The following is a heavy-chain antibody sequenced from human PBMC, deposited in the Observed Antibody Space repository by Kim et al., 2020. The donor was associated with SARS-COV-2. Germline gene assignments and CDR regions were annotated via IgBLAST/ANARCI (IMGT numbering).Heavy chain of an antibody. CDR3: TTESGYDPSLFDY. J-gene: IGHJ4*01. Sequence: GGSLRLSCAASGFTFSNAWMSWVRQAPGKGLEWDGRIKSKTDGGTTDYAAPVKGRFTIPRDDSKNTLYLQMNSLKTEDTAVYNCTTESGYDPSLFDYWG. V-gene: IGHV3-15*01. D-gene: IGHD5-12*01. CDR1: GFTFSNAW. CDR2: IKSKTDGGTT.